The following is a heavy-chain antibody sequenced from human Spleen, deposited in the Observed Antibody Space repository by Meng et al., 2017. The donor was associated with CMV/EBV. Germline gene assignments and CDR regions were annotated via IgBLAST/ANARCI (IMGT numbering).Heavy chain of an antibody. CDR2: VYPGDSDT. J-gene: IGHJ1*01. Sequence: GESLKISCKASGYTFSNYWIAWVRQMPGKGLEWMGFVYPGDSDTRYSPSVQGQATISADKSITTAYLQWSSLKASDTAMYYCARQLGCSSTNCYDTEYFHHWGQGTLVTVSS. D-gene: IGHD2-2*01. CDR3: ARQLGCSSTNCYDTEYFHH. CDR1: GYTFSNYW. V-gene: IGHV5-51*01.